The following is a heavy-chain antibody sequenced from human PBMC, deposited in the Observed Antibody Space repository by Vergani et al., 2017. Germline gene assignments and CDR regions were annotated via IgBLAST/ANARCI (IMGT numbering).Heavy chain of an antibody. CDR2: IDWDDDK. Sequence: QVTLRESGPALVNPTQTLTLTCTFSGFSLSTSGMCVSWIRQPPGKALEWLALIDWDDDKYYSTSLKTRLTISKDTAKNQVVLTMTNMDPVETATYFCARSLMTAGAGGFDYWGQGTLVTVAS. J-gene: IGHJ4*02. V-gene: IGHV2-70*01. D-gene: IGHD2-21*02. CDR3: ARSLMTAGAGGFDY. CDR1: GFSLSTSGMC.